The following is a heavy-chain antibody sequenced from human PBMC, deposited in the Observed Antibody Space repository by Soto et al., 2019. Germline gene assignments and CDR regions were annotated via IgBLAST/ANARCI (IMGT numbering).Heavy chain of an antibody. D-gene: IGHD1-26*01. CDR3: ARGVIVGAYYYHNGIDV. Sequence: ASVKVACKASGYTFTSSGISWVRQAPGQGLEWMGWISAYNGNTNYAQKLQGRVTMTTDTSTSTAYMELRSLRSDDTAVYYCARGVIVGAYYYHNGIDVCDQGTTVTVS. CDR2: ISAYNGNT. J-gene: IGHJ6*02. CDR1: GYTFTSSG. V-gene: IGHV1-18*04.